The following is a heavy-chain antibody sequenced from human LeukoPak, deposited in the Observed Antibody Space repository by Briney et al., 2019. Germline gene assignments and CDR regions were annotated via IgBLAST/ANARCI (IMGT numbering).Heavy chain of an antibody. CDR1: GFTFDDYA. CDR2: ISWDGGST. J-gene: IGHJ1*01. Sequence: GGSLRLSCAASGFTFDDYAMHWVRQAPGKGLEWVSLISWDGGSTYYADSVKGRFTISRDNSKNSLYLQMNSLRTEDTALYYCAKDGAYSSSFFVGNEYFQHWGQGTLVTVSS. V-gene: IGHV3-43D*03. CDR3: AKDGAYSSSFFVGNEYFQH. D-gene: IGHD6-13*01.